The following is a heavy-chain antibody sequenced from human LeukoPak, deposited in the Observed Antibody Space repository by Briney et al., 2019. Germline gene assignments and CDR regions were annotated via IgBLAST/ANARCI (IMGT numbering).Heavy chain of an antibody. J-gene: IGHJ4*02. CDR1: GGSISSRSYY. D-gene: IGHD6-13*01. CDR2: IYYSGST. Sequence: SETLSLTCTVSGGSISSRSYYWGWIRQPPGKGLEWIGSIYYSGSTYYNPSLQSRVTISVDSSKNQFSLKLSSLTAADTPVYYCAGVDVAAASTIVYWGQGTLVTVSS. CDR3: AGVDVAAASTIVY. V-gene: IGHV4-39*01.